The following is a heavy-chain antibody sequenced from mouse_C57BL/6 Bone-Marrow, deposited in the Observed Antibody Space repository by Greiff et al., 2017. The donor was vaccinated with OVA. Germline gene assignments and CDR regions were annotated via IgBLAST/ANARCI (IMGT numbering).Heavy chain of an antibody. V-gene: IGHV7-1*01. D-gene: IGHD2-4*01. CDR3: ARDAGDYDGGPWYFDV. J-gene: IGHJ1*03. Sequence: VKVVESGGGLVQSGRSLRLSCATSGFTFSDFYMEWVRQAPGKGLEWIAASRNKANDYTTEYSASVKGRFIVSRDTSQSILYLQMNALRAEDTAIYYCARDAGDYDGGPWYFDVWGTGTTVTVSS. CDR2: SRNKANDYTT. CDR1: GFTFSDFY.